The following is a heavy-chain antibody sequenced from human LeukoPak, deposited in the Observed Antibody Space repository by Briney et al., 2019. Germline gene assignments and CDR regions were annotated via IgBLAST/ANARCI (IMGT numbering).Heavy chain of an antibody. V-gene: IGHV4-59*01. J-gene: IGHJ3*02. CDR1: GGSISSYY. Sequence: SETLSLTCTVSGGSISSYYWSWIRQPPGKGLEWIGYIYYSGSTNYNPSLKSRVTISVDTSKNQFSQKLSSVTAADTAVYYCARDGRRSYDAFDIWGQGTMVTVSS. CDR3: ARDGRRSYDAFDI. CDR2: IYYSGST.